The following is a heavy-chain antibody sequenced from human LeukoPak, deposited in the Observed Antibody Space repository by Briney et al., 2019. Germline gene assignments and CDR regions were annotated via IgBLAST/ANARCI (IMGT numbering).Heavy chain of an antibody. J-gene: IGHJ4*02. Sequence: SETLSLTCTVSGDSINSFYWSLIRQPAEKGLDWIGVIYTSGITNYSPSLKSRVTMSVDTSKNQFSLKLSSVTAADTAVYYCARDVVAAVGSFDYWGQGTQVTVSS. V-gene: IGHV4-4*07. D-gene: IGHD2-2*01. CDR3: ARDVVAAVGSFDY. CDR2: IYTSGIT. CDR1: GDSINSFY.